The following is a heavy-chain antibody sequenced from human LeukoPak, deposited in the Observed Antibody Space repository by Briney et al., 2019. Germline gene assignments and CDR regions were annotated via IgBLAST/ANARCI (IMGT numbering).Heavy chain of an antibody. D-gene: IGHD3-10*01. CDR2: ISSSSSYI. J-gene: IGHJ4*02. Sequence: PGGSLRLSCAASGFTFSSYSMNWVRQAPGKGLEWVSSISSSSSYIYYADSVKGRFTISRDNAKNSLYLQMNSLRAEDTAVYYCARLPFGEFYFDYWGQGTLVTVSS. CDR1: GFTFSSYS. V-gene: IGHV3-21*01. CDR3: ARLPFGEFYFDY.